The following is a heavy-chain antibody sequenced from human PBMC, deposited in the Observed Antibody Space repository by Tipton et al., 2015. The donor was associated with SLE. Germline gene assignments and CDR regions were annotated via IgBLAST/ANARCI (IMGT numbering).Heavy chain of an antibody. CDR3: AKGMGSYCSGGSCYHGFDY. J-gene: IGHJ4*02. CDR2: IRYDGSNK. D-gene: IGHD2-15*01. CDR1: GFTFSSYG. V-gene: IGHV3-30*02. Sequence: PRLSCAASGFTFSSYGMHWVRQAPGKGLEWVAFIRYDGSNKYYADSVKGRFTISRDNSKNTLYLQMNSLRAEDTAVYYCAKGMGSYCSGGSCYHGFDYWGEGTLVTVSS.